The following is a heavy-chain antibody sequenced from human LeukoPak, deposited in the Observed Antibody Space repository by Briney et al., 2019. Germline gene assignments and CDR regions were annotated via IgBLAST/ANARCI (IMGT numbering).Heavy chain of an antibody. J-gene: IGHJ4*02. CDR1: GYSFTSYW. Sequence: GGSLNISGQGSGYSFTSYWIGWVRQMPGKGLEWMGIIYPGDSDTRYSPSFQGQVTNSADKSISTAYLQWSSLKASATAMYYCARHAETFFDYWGQGTLVTASS. D-gene: IGHD2/OR15-2a*01. CDR2: IYPGDSDT. V-gene: IGHV5-51*01. CDR3: ARHAETFFDY.